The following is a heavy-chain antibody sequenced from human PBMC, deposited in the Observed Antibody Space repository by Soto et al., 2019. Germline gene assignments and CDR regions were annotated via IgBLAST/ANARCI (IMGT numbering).Heavy chain of an antibody. CDR1: GFTFSSYS. CDR3: ASLKTYDILTGYRYYYYYGMDV. Sequence: GGSLRLSCAASGFTFSSYSMNCFRQAPGNGLDWFSYISSSSSTIYYADSVKGRFTISRDNAKNSLYLQMNSLRDEDTAVYYCASLKTYDILTGYRYYYYYGMDVWGQGTTVTVSS. D-gene: IGHD3-9*01. J-gene: IGHJ6*02. CDR2: ISSSSSTI. V-gene: IGHV3-48*02.